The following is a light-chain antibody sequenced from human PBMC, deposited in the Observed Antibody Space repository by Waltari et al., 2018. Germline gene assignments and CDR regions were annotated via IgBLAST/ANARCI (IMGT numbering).Light chain of an antibody. CDR3: YSAADNNQGV. V-gene: IGLV3-27*01. J-gene: IGLJ3*02. CDR2: KDS. Sequence: YELTQPSSVSVSPGQTARFTCSGDVLAKKYARWFQQKPGQAPVLVIYKDSERPSGIPERFSGSSSGTTVTLTISGAQVEDEADYYCYSAADNNQGVFGGGTKLTVL. CDR1: VLAKKY.